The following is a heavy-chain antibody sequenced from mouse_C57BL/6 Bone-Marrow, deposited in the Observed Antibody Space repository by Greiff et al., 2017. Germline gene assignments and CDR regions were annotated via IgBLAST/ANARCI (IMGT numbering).Heavy chain of an antibody. Sequence: EVKLVESGGGLVKPGGSLSLSCAASGFTFTDYYMSLVRQPPGKALEWLGFIRNKANDYTSEYSASVKGRFTISRDNSPSILYLQMNALIAVDSATYYGATSHYDYVASDYWGQGTTLTV. V-gene: IGHV7-3*01. CDR1: GFTFTDYY. J-gene: IGHJ2*01. D-gene: IGHD2-4*01. CDR3: ATSHYDYVASDY. CDR2: IRNKANDYTS.